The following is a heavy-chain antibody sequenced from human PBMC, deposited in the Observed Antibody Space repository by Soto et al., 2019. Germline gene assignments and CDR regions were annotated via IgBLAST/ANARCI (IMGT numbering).Heavy chain of an antibody. D-gene: IGHD3-22*01. CDR1: GGSISGYY. J-gene: IGHJ6*02. V-gene: IGHV4-39*01. Sequence: SETLSLTCTVSGGSISGYYWGWTRQPPGKGLEWIGSIYYSGSTYYNPSLKSRVTISVDTSKNQFSLKLSSVTAADTAVYYCARHLRYYYYSSALAYYYYYGMDVRGQRTTVTVSS. CDR2: IYYSGST. CDR3: ARHLRYYYYSSALAYYYYYGMDV.